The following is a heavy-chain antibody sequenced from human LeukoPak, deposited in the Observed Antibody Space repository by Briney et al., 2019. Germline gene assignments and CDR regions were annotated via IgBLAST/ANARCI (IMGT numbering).Heavy chain of an antibody. CDR1: GGSISSYY. D-gene: IGHD3-9*01. Sequence: SETLSLTCTVSGGSISSYYWSWIRQPPGKGLEWIGYIYYSGSTNSNPSLKSRVTISVDTSKNQFSLKLSSVTAADTAAYYCARAYYDILTGPHDAFDIWGQGTVVTVSS. CDR2: IYYSGST. CDR3: ARAYYDILTGPHDAFDI. J-gene: IGHJ3*02. V-gene: IGHV4-59*01.